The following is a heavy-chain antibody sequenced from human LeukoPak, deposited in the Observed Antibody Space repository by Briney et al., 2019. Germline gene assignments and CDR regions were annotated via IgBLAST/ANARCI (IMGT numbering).Heavy chain of an antibody. CDR3: AKDARISMIVVVRGARPYYFDY. CDR2: ISGSGGST. Sequence: GGSLRLSCAAFGFTFSSNAMSWVRQAPGKGREWGSAISGSGGSTYYADSVKGRFTISRDNSKNTLYLQMNSLRAEDTAVYYCAKDARISMIVVVRGARPYYFDYWGQGTLVTVSS. D-gene: IGHD3-22*01. V-gene: IGHV3-23*01. J-gene: IGHJ4*02. CDR1: GFTFSSNA.